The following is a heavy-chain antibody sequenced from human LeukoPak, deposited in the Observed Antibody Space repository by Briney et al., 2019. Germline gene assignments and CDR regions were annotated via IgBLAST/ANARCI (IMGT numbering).Heavy chain of an antibody. J-gene: IGHJ4*02. CDR2: INTDGSNT. V-gene: IGHV3-74*01. CDR3: ARVPTNSYGFGQ. CDR1: EFTFTSYW. Sequence: PGGSLRLSCAASEFTFTSYWMHWVRQAPGKGLVWVSRINTDGSNTRYADSVKGRFTISRDNAKNTLYLEMNSLRAEDTAVYYCARVPTNSYGFGQWGQGSLVTVSS. D-gene: IGHD5-18*01.